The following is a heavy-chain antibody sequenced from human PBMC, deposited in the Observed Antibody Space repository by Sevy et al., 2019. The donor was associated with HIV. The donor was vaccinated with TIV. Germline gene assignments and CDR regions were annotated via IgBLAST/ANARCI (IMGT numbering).Heavy chain of an antibody. V-gene: IGHV3-48*01. Sequence: GGSLRLSCAASEFSFSSYSMNWVRQAPGQGLEWVSYISSSSSTMYYADSVKGRFTISRDNAKNSPYLQMNTLRAEDTAVYYCARTKSNTAMVSSDYWGQGTLVTVSS. CDR1: EFSFSSYS. D-gene: IGHD5-18*01. CDR3: ARTKSNTAMVSSDY. CDR2: ISSSSSTM. J-gene: IGHJ4*02.